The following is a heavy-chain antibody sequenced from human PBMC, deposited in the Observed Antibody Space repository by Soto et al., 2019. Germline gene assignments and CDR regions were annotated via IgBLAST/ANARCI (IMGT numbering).Heavy chain of an antibody. CDR2: IVGVSGER. CDR1: GVTFTTYA. CDR3: AILPQSGTYFKYDF. D-gene: IGHD6-25*01. V-gene: IGHV1-69*06. J-gene: IGHJ4*02. Sequence: QVRLVQSEAEVKKPGSSVEVSCRASGVTFTTYAYNWVRQAPGRGLEWVGGIVGVSGERKYAQQFQDRVTITADRSTATTYLDLSRLTSEDTAVYYCAILPQSGTYFKYDFWGQGTVVTVSS.